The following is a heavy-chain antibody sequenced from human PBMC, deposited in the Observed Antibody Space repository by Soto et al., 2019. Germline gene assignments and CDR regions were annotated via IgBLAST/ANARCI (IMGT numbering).Heavy chain of an antibody. CDR3: ARSKEVRGVAY. CDR2: IYWDDDK. D-gene: IGHD3-10*01. J-gene: IGHJ4*02. Sequence: QITLKESGPTLVKPTQTLTLTCTFSGFSLSTSGVAVGWIRQPPGKALEWLAPIYWDDDKRYSPSLKSRLTITKDTSKYQVVLTMTSMDPVYTATYFCARSKEVRGVAYWGQGTLVTVSS. V-gene: IGHV2-5*02. CDR1: GFSLSTSGVA.